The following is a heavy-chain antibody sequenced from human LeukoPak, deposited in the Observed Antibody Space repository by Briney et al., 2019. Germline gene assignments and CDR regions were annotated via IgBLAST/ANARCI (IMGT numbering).Heavy chain of an antibody. Sequence: GGSLRLSCAASGFSFSDYYMNWLRQAPGRGLEWLSYISNSGSAKYYADSVKGRFTISRDNAKNSVYLEMNSLRAEDTAMYYCASDSSGYFGPWGQGTLVTVYS. V-gene: IGHV3-11*01. CDR1: GFSFSDYY. D-gene: IGHD3-22*01. CDR3: ASDSSGYFGP. CDR2: ISNSGSAK. J-gene: IGHJ5*02.